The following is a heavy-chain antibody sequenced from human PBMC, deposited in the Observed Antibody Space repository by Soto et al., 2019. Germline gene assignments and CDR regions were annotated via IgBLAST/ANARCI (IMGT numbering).Heavy chain of an antibody. CDR1: GFTFSSYG. CDR3: ARDPDNSSSWYAYFDY. CDR2: IWYDGSNK. J-gene: IGHJ4*02. D-gene: IGHD6-13*01. Sequence: QVQLVESGGGVVQPGRSLRLSCAASGFTFSSYGMHWVRQAPGKGLEWVAVIWYDGSNKYYADSVKGRFTISRDNSKNTLYLQMNSLRVEDTAVYYCARDPDNSSSWYAYFDYWGQGTLVTVSS. V-gene: IGHV3-33*01.